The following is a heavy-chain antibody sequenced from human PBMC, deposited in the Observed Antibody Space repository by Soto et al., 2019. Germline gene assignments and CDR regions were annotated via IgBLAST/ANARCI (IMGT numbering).Heavy chain of an antibody. J-gene: IGHJ6*02. CDR3: SRAGITMVRGVIYYYGMDV. CDR1: GGSISSGGYS. V-gene: IGHV4-30-2*01. Sequence: PSETLSLTCAVSGGSISSGGYSWSWIRQPPGKGLEWIGYIYHSGSTYYNPSLKSRVTISVDRSKNQFSLKLSSVTAAETAVYYCSRAGITMVRGVIYYYGMDVWGQGTTVTVSS. CDR2: IYHSGST. D-gene: IGHD3-10*01.